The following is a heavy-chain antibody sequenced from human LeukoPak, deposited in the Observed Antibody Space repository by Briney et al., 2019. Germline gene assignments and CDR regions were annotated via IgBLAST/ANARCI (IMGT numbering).Heavy chain of an antibody. J-gene: IGHJ4*02. CDR3: ARWYSSSGYLDY. CDR1: GYSISSGYY. D-gene: IGHD6-6*01. CDR2: IYHSGNT. Sequence: PSETLSLTCAVSGYSISSGYYWGWIRQPPGKGLEWIGSIYHSGNTNYNPSLKSRVTISVDTSKNQFSLKVSSVTAAGTALYYCARWYSSSGYLDYWGQGTLVTVSS. V-gene: IGHV4-38-2*01.